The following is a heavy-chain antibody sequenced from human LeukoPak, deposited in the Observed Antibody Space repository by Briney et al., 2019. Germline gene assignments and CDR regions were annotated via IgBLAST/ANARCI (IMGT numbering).Heavy chain of an antibody. J-gene: IGHJ6*03. D-gene: IGHD3-16*01. Sequence: GGSLRLSCAASGFTFSSYSMNWVRQAPGKGLEWVSSISSSSSYIYYADSVKGRFTISRDNAKNSLYLQMNSLRAEDTAVYYCARAQGLNGRHYYYYYYMDVWGKGTTVTVSS. V-gene: IGHV3-21*01. CDR1: GFTFSSYS. CDR3: ARAQGLNGRHYYYYYYMDV. CDR2: ISSSSSYI.